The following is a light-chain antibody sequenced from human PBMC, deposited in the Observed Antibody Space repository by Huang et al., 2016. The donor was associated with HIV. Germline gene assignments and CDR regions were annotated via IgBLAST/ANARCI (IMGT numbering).Light chain of an antibody. CDR3: QESYSTLWT. Sequence: EIQMTQSPSSLSASVGDRVTITCRASQSITRYLSWYQQKPGKAPKPLIFAASSLQSGVPSRFSGSGSGTEFTLTISTLQPEDFATYYCQESYSTLWTFGQGTKVE. V-gene: IGKV1-39*01. CDR1: QSITRY. CDR2: AAS. J-gene: IGKJ1*01.